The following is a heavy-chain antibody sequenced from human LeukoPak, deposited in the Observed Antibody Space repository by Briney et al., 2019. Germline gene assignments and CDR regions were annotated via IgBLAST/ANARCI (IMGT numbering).Heavy chain of an antibody. CDR1: GGSISSYY. V-gene: IGHV4-59*12. J-gene: IGHJ4*02. CDR3: AREGFDSSGYYQVDY. CDR2: IYYSGST. Sequence: SETLSLTCTVSGGSISSYYWSWIRQPPGKGLEWIGYIYYSGSTYYNPSLKSRVTISVDTSKNQFSLKLSSVTAADTAVYYCAREGFDSSGYYQVDYWGQGTLVTVSS. D-gene: IGHD3-22*01.